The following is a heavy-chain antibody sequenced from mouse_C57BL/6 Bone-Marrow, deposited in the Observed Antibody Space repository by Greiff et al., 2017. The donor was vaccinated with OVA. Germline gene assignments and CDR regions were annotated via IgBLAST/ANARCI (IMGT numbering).Heavy chain of an antibody. CDR2: IDPSDSYT. CDR3: ARRPIYYDYDGFDY. Sequence: QVQLKQPGAELVMPGASVKLSCKASGYTFTSYWMHWVKQRPGQGLEWIGEIDPSDSYTNYNQKFKGKSTLTVDKSSSTAYMQLSSLTSEDSAVYYCARRPIYYDYDGFDYWGQGTTLTVSS. J-gene: IGHJ2*01. CDR1: GYTFTSYW. V-gene: IGHV1-69*01. D-gene: IGHD2-4*01.